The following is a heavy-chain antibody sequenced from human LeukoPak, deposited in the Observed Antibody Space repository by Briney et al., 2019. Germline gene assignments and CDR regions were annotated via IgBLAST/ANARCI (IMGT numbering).Heavy chain of an antibody. CDR1: GYTLPELS. D-gene: IGHD3-9*01. Sequence: ASVKVSCKVSGYTLPELSMHWVRQAPGKGLEWMGGFDPEDGETIYAQKFQGRVTMTEDTSTDTAYMELSSLRSEDTAVYYCATEGEYYDILTGYNYWYFDLWGRGTLVTVSS. CDR2: FDPEDGET. CDR3: ATEGEYYDILTGYNYWYFDL. J-gene: IGHJ2*01. V-gene: IGHV1-24*01.